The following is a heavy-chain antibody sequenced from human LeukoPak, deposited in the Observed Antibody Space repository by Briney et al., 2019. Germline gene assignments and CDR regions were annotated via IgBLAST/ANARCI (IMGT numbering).Heavy chain of an antibody. CDR2: ISGSGAST. CDR1: GFTLSTNA. Sequence: GGSLRLSCLTSGFTLSTNAMSWVRRAPGKGLEWISGISGSGASTYYADSVKGRFTISRDDSRNTLYLQMNSLRGDDTAVYYCAKDVGKWESLHFFDYWGQGTLVTVSS. V-gene: IGHV3-23*01. D-gene: IGHD1-26*01. J-gene: IGHJ4*02. CDR3: AKDVGKWESLHFFDY.